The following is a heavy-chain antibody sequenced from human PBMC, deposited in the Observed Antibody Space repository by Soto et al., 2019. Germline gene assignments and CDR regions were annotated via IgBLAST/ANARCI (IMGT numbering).Heavy chain of an antibody. J-gene: IGHJ3*02. Sequence: SETLSLTCTVSGGSISSGDCYWSWIRQPPGKGLEWIGYIYYSGSTYYNPSLKSRVTISVDTSKNQFSLKLSSVTAADTAVYYCARVGGTTGDAFDIWGQGTMVTVSS. CDR1: GGSISSGDCY. V-gene: IGHV4-30-4*01. CDR2: IYYSGST. D-gene: IGHD1-1*01. CDR3: ARVGGTTGDAFDI.